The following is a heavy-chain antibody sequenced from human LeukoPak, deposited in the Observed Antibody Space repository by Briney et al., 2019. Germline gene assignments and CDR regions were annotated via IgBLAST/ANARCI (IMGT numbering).Heavy chain of an antibody. Sequence: GASVKVSCKASGYTFTSYDINWVRQATGQGLEWMGWMNPNSGNTGYAQKFQGRVTMTRDTSISTAYMELSRLRSDDTAVYYCAASRDGYKLYYYYMDVWGKGTTVTISS. CDR2: MNPNSGNT. CDR3: AASRDGYKLYYYYMDV. D-gene: IGHD5-24*01. CDR1: GYTFTSYD. V-gene: IGHV1-8*01. J-gene: IGHJ6*03.